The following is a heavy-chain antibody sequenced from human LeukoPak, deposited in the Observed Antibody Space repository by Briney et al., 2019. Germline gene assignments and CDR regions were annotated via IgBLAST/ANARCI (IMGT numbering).Heavy chain of an antibody. D-gene: IGHD1-7*01. V-gene: IGHV6-1*01. CDR3: ARVGWNYLYSPY. Sequence: SQTLSFTCAISGDSVSSNSAAWNWIRQSPWRGLEGLGRTYYRSKWYNEYAVAVKSLITINPHTYKHQLYLQLHSATPADTAVYYCARVGWNYLYSPYRGQGTLVTVSS. CDR2: TYYRSKWYN. CDR1: GDSVSSNSAA. J-gene: IGHJ4*02.